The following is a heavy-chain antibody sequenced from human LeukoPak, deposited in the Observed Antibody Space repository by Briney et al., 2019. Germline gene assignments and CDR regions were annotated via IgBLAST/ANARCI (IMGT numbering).Heavy chain of an antibody. J-gene: IGHJ4*02. CDR2: INPNSGGT. Sequence: ASVKVSCKASGYTFTGYYMHWVRQAPGQGLEWMGWINPNSGGTNYAQKFQGRVTMTRDTSISTAYMDLNRLRSDDTAVYYCASPGGDDYGDFGYWGQGTLVTVSS. D-gene: IGHD4-17*01. CDR1: GYTFTGYY. CDR3: ASPGGDDYGDFGY. V-gene: IGHV1-2*02.